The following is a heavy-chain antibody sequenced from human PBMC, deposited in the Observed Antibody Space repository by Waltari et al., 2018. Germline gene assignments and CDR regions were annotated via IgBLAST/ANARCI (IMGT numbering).Heavy chain of an antibody. CDR2: INHSGST. CDR1: GGSFSGYY. CDR3: ARGLMVQGVIFNYYYMDV. D-gene: IGHD3-10*01. J-gene: IGHJ6*03. Sequence: QVQLQQWGAGLLKPSETLSLTCAVYGGSFSGYYWSWIRQPPGKGLEWIGEINHSGSTNYNPSLKSRVTISVDTSKNQFSLKLSSVTAADTAVYYCARGLMVQGVIFNYYYMDVWGKGTTVTVSS. V-gene: IGHV4-34*01.